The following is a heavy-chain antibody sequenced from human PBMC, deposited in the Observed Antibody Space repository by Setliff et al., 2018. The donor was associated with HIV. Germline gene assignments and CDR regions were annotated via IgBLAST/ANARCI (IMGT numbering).Heavy chain of an antibody. Sequence: SETLSLTCAVYGGSFSGYYWSWVRQPPGKGLEWIGEINHSGSTNYNPSLKSRVTVSVDTSKNQFSLQLSSVTASDTAVYYCASETVRAPAPARAPHYYGLDLWGPGTTVT. CDR2: INHSGST. J-gene: IGHJ6*01. D-gene: IGHD4-4*01. CDR1: GGSFSGYY. V-gene: IGHV4-34*01. CDR3: ASETVRAPAPARAPHYYGLDL.